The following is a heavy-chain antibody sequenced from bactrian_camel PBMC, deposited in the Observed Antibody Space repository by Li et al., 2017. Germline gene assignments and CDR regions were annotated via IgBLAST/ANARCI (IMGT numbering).Heavy chain of an antibody. V-gene: IGHV3-2*01. CDR3: ASGAGCGVTFAPEYFGLGYANT. J-gene: IGHJ6*01. CDR2: IYPGGDT. CDR1: GFTLASYY. Sequence: HVQLVESGGGLVQPGGSLRLSCAASGFTLASYYMSWVRQAPGKGPEWLSTIYPGGDTYYADSVKGRFTISKDNAKNSLYLQLNTLKPEDTAMYYCASGAGCGVTFAPEYFGLGYANTWGQGTQVTVS. D-gene: IGHD5*01.